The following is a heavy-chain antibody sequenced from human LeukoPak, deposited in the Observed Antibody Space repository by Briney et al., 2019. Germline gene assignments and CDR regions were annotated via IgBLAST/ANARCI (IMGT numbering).Heavy chain of an antibody. Sequence: GGSLRLSCAASGFTFSTCWMHWVRQAPGKGLVWVSRLSPDGSSSIYADSVKGRFTVSRDNAKNTLYLQMNSLKAEDTAVYYCTRSPSLGGRYWGFDYWGQGALVTVSS. J-gene: IGHJ4*02. D-gene: IGHD1-26*01. CDR1: GFTFSTCW. CDR3: TRSPSLGGRYWGFDY. V-gene: IGHV3-74*01. CDR2: LSPDGSSS.